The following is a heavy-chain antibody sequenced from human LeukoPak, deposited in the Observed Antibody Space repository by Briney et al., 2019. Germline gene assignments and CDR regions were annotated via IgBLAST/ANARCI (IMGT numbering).Heavy chain of an antibody. D-gene: IGHD5-12*01. V-gene: IGHV3-74*01. J-gene: IGHJ4*02. Sequence: GGSLRLSCAASGFTFSSYWMHWVRQAPGKGLMWVSRINSDGSSTSYADSVKGRFTISRDNAKNTLYLQMNSLRAEDTAVFYCARVGQAGYVGYPLDYRGQGTLVTVSS. CDR2: INSDGSST. CDR3: ARVGQAGYVGYPLDY. CDR1: GFTFSSYW.